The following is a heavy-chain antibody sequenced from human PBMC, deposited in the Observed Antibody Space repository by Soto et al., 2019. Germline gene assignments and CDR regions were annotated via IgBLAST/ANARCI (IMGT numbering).Heavy chain of an antibody. CDR2: IIPIFGTA. V-gene: IGHV1-69*01. CDR3: ARDTYYYDSSGYYRMYYFDY. J-gene: IGHJ4*02. CDR1: GGTFSSYA. Sequence: QVQLVQSGAEVKKPGSSVKVSCKASGGTFSSYAISWVRQAPGQGLEWMGGIIPIFGTANYAQKFQGRVKITADESTSTAYMELSSLRSEDTAVYYCARDTYYYDSSGYYRMYYFDYWGQGTLVTVSS. D-gene: IGHD3-22*01.